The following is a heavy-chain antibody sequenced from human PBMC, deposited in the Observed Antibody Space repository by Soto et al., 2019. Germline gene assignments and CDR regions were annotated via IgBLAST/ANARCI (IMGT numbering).Heavy chain of an antibody. Sequence: SEILSLTCTVSGGSISSGVYYWSWIRQHPGKGLEWIGYIYYSGSTYYNPSLKSRVTISVDTSKNQFSLKLSSVTAADTAVYYCARGSGGITIFGVVTLWGQGTLVTVSS. D-gene: IGHD3-3*01. V-gene: IGHV4-31*03. CDR1: GGSISSGVYY. CDR3: ARGSGGITIFGVVTL. CDR2: IYYSGST. J-gene: IGHJ4*02.